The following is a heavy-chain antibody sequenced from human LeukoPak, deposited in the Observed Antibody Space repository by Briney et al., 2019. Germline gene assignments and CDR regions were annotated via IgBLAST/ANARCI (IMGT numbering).Heavy chain of an antibody. CDR1: GGSISSGGYY. Sequence: TLSLTCTVSGGSISSGGYYWSWIRQHPGKGLEWIGYIYYSGSTYYNPSLKSRVTISVDTSKNQFSLKLSSVTAADTAVYYCARGGPPVRGVINKAHYYYGMDVWGQGTTVTVSS. J-gene: IGHJ6*01. CDR3: ARGGPPVRGVINKAHYYYGMDV. D-gene: IGHD3-10*02. CDR2: IYYSGST. V-gene: IGHV4-31*03.